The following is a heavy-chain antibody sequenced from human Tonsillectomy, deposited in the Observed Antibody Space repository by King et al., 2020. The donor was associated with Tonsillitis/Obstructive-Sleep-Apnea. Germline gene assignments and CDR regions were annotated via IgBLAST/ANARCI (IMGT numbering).Heavy chain of an antibody. CDR2: IYYSGST. D-gene: IGHD3-10*01. V-gene: IGHV4-31*03. Sequence: QLQESGPGLVKPSQTLSLTCTVSGGSTSSGGYYWSWIRQHPGKGLEWIGYIYYSGSTYYNPSLKSRVTISVDTSKNQFSLKLSSVTAADTAVYYCARGTMVRGGNWFDPWGQGTLVTVSS. CDR3: ARGTMVRGGNWFDP. CDR1: GGSTSSGGYY. J-gene: IGHJ5*02.